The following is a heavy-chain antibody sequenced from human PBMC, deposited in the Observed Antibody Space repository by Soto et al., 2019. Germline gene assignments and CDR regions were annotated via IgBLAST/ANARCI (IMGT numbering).Heavy chain of an antibody. V-gene: IGHV3-23*01. Sequence: GGSLRLSCAGSEFTFSTYAMTRVRQAPGKGLEWVSSINSNSGGTTFYADSVKGRFTISRDNSMNTLYLKMNSLRAEDTAVYYCARGWIQLWSPFDYWGQGTMVTVSS. CDR2: INSNSGGTT. D-gene: IGHD5-18*01. J-gene: IGHJ4*02. CDR1: EFTFSTYA. CDR3: ARGWIQLWSPFDY.